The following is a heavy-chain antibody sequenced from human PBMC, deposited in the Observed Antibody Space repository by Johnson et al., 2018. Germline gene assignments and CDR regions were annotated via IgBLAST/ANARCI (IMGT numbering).Heavy chain of an antibody. V-gene: IGHV4-61*01. Sequence: QVQLQESGPGLVKPSETLSLTCTVSGGSVSSGSYYWSWIRQPPGKGLEWIGYIYYSGSTNYNPSLKSRVTISVDTSKNQYSLKLSSVTAADTAVYYCARDQPVVPAAFGYYYYYYGMDVWGQGTTVTVSS. CDR1: GGSVSSGSYY. CDR3: ARDQPVVPAAFGYYYYYYGMDV. CDR2: IYYSGST. D-gene: IGHD2-2*01. J-gene: IGHJ6*02.